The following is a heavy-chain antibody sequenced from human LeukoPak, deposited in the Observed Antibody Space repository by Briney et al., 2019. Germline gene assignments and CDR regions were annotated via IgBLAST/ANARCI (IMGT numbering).Heavy chain of an antibody. Sequence: GGSLRLSCAASGFAFSSYGMHWVRQAPGKGLECMAVISYDGSSIYYIDSVKGRFTISRDNSENTLYLQMNSLRAEDTAVYYCARVEAAAGTGDYWGQGTLVTVSS. V-gene: IGHV3-30*03. D-gene: IGHD6-13*01. CDR2: ISYDGSSI. J-gene: IGHJ4*02. CDR1: GFAFSSYG. CDR3: ARVEAAAGTGDY.